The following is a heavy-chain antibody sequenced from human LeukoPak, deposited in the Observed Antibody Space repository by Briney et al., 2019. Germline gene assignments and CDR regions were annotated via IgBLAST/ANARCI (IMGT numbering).Heavy chain of an antibody. J-gene: IGHJ4*02. D-gene: IGHD6-19*01. CDR1: GFTFSSYS. Sequence: GESLSLSCAASGFTFSSYSMSWVRQAPGKGLEWVSSISSSGTYKYYADSVKGRFTISRDNAKNSLYLQMNSLRAEDTAVYYCAKGKDSVAGATNDYWGQGTLVTVSS. CDR3: AKGKDSVAGATNDY. V-gene: IGHV3-21*01. CDR2: ISSSGTYK.